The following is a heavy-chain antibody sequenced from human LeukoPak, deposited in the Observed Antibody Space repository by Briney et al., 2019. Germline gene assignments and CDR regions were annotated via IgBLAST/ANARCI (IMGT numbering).Heavy chain of an antibody. CDR2: IIPILGIA. J-gene: IGHJ6*02. D-gene: IGHD6-13*01. Sequence: GASVKVSCKASGGTVSSYAISWVGQAPGQGLEWMGRIIPILGIANYAQKFQGRVTITADKSTSTAYMELSSLRSEDTAVYYCATLGEQQLVWTDYYYGMDVWGQGTTVTVSS. CDR1: GGTVSSYA. CDR3: ATLGEQQLVWTDYYYGMDV. V-gene: IGHV1-69*04.